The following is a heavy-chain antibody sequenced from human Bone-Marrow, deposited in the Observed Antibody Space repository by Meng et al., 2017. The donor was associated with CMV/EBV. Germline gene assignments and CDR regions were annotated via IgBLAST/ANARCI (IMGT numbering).Heavy chain of an antibody. J-gene: IGHJ4*02. Sequence: SVKVSCQASGGTFSSYPFSWVRQAPGQGLEWMGGIIPVSDTPNYAQKFQGRVTVTTDESTRSAYMELSSLTADDTAIYYCTRVTGRRGGYAFDYWGQGTLVTVSS. CDR1: GGTFSSYP. V-gene: IGHV1-69*05. D-gene: IGHD5-12*01. CDR2: IIPVSDTP. CDR3: TRVTGRRGGYAFDY.